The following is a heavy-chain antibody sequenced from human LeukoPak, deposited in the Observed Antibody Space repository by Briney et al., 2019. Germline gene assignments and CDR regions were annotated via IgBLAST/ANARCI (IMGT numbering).Heavy chain of an antibody. D-gene: IGHD3-10*01. Sequence: SVKVSCKASGGTFSSYAISWVRQAPGQGLEWMGRIIPILGIANYAQKFQGRVTITADKSTSTAYMELSSLRSGDTAVYYCARDSGYYGSGSYYSPYWYFDLWGRGTLVTVSS. CDR3: ARDSGYYGSGSYYSPYWYFDL. V-gene: IGHV1-69*04. CDR2: IIPILGIA. J-gene: IGHJ2*01. CDR1: GGTFSSYA.